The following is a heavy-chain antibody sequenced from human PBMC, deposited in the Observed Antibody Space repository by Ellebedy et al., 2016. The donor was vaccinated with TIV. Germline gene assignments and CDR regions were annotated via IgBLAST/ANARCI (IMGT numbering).Heavy chain of an antibody. D-gene: IGHD3-16*01. CDR2: IKRDGSEE. Sequence: GESLKISCAASGFTFGNYWMTWVRQAPGKGPEWVANIKRDGSEEYYLDSVKGRFTISRDNAKNSLYLQMNGLKSEDTAVYYCAKSLGRPPRYYMDVWGKGTTVTVSS. CDR1: GFTFGNYW. CDR3: AKSLGRPPRYYMDV. J-gene: IGHJ6*03. V-gene: IGHV3-7*03.